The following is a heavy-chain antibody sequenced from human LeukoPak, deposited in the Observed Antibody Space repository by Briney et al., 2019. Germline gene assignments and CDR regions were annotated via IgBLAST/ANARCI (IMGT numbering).Heavy chain of an antibody. Sequence: PGGSLRLSCTASGFTFSIYAMSWVRQAPRKGLEWVSTISGSDGSKYYADSVKGRFTIYRDNSKNTLYLKMNSLRVEDTAIYYCAKGRGYCTGGSCYSDYWGQGTLVTVSS. CDR2: ISGSDGSK. CDR3: AKGRGYCTGGSCYSDY. J-gene: IGHJ4*02. D-gene: IGHD2-15*01. V-gene: IGHV3-23*01. CDR1: GFTFSIYA.